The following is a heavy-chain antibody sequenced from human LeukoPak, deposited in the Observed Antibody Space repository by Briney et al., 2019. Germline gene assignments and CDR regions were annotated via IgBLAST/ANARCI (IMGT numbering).Heavy chain of an antibody. CDR3: ARRHSYGYFDY. D-gene: IGHD5-18*01. V-gene: IGHV3-21*01. J-gene: IGHJ4*02. CDR1: GFTFSSYC. Sequence: GGSLRLSCAASGFTFSSYCMNWVRQAPGKGLEWVSSISSSSSYIYYADSMKGRFTISRGNAKNSLYLQMNSLRAEDTAVYYCARRHSYGYFDYWGQGTLVTVSS. CDR2: ISSSSSYI.